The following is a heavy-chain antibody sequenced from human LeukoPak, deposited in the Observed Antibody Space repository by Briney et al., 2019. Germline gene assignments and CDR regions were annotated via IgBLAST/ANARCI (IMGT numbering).Heavy chain of an antibody. CDR3: VRSVSSTSQSFDL. V-gene: IGHV3-48*04. CDR1: GFTFSSYS. D-gene: IGHD2-2*01. Sequence: GGSLRLSCAASGFTFSSYSMNWVRQAPGKGLEWVSYISSSSSTIYYADSVKGRFTISRDNAKNSLYLQMNSLRAEDTAVYYCVRSVSSTSQSFDLWGRGTLVTVSS. CDR2: ISSSSSTI. J-gene: IGHJ2*01.